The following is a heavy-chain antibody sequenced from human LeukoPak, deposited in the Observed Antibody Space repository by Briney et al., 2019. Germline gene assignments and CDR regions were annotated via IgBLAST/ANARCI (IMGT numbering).Heavy chain of an antibody. V-gene: IGHV3-23*01. D-gene: IGHD1-14*01. CDR1: GFTFSSYA. CDR3: VKGGINTSPRGAFDI. J-gene: IGHJ3*02. CDR2: ITGSSNNT. Sequence: AGGSLRLSCAASGFTFSSYAMSWVRQAPGKGLEWVSAITGSSNNTYYADSVKGRFTISRDNSKNTLYLQMNSLRPEDTALYFCVKGGINTSPRGAFDIWGQGTMVTVSS.